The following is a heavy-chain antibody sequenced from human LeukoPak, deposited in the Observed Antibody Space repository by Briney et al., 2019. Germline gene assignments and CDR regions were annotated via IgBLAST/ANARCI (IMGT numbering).Heavy chain of an antibody. CDR1: GGSISSYY. J-gene: IGHJ4*02. V-gene: IGHV4-59*08. CDR3: ARGGSRHYYDSSGSFDY. D-gene: IGHD3-22*01. CDR2: IYYSGST. Sequence: PSETLSLTCTVSGGSISSYYWSWVRQPPGKGLEWIGYIYYSGSTDYNPSLKSRVTISVDTSKNQFSLKLSSVTAADTAVYYCARGGSRHYYDSSGSFDYWGQGTLVTVSS.